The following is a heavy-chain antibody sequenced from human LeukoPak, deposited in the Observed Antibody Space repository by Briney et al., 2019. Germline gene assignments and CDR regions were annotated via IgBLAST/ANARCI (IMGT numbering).Heavy chain of an antibody. CDR3: VRDLIAGYDY. Sequence: ASVKVSCKASGYILITYYIQWVRQAPGQGLEWMGVINPTGGATSSAQQFQGRVTMTRDSSTSTGYMELSSLRFEGTAVYYCVRDLIAGYDYWGQGTLVTVSS. CDR1: GYILITYY. J-gene: IGHJ4*02. CDR2: INPTGGAT. V-gene: IGHV1-46*01. D-gene: IGHD6-13*01.